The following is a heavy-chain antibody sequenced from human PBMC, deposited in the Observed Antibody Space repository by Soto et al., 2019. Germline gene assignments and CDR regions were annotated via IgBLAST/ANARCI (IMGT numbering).Heavy chain of an antibody. Sequence: ASVKVSCKASGYTFTSYAMHWVRQAPGQRLEWMGWINAGNGNTKYSQKFQGRVTITRDTSASTAYMELSSLRSEDTAVYYCARDIHYDSSGYYPQMVFDYWGQGTLVTVSS. J-gene: IGHJ4*02. D-gene: IGHD3-22*01. CDR1: GYTFTSYA. CDR2: INAGNGNT. CDR3: ARDIHYDSSGYYPQMVFDY. V-gene: IGHV1-3*01.